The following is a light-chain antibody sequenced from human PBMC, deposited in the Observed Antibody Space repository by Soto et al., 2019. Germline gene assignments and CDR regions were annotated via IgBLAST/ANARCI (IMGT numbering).Light chain of an antibody. CDR3: QQYNSYSRT. V-gene: IGKV1-5*03. Sequence: EIQITQSPSTLSSSVGDRVAITCLASQSISSLLAWYQQKPGKAPKVLIYKASSLESGVPSRFSGSGSGTEFTLTISSLQPDDFATYYCQQYNSYSRTFGQGTKVDI. CDR1: QSISSL. J-gene: IGKJ1*01. CDR2: KAS.